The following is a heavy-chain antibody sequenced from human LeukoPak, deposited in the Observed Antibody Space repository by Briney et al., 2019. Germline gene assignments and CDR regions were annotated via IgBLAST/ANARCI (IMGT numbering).Heavy chain of an antibody. CDR1: GYTFTGYY. D-gene: IGHD3-22*01. J-gene: IGHJ4*02. V-gene: IGHV1-2*02. CDR3: ARESYDSSGYLYHFDY. CDR2: INPNSGAT. Sequence: GASVKVSCKASGYTFTGYYMHWVRQAPGQGLEWMGWINPNSGATNYAQKFQGRVTMTRDTSISTAYMELSRLRSDDTAVYYCARESYDSSGYLYHFDYWGQGTLVTVSS.